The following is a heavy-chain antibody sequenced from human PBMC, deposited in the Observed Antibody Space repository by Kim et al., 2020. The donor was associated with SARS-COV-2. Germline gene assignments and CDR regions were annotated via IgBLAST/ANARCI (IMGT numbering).Heavy chain of an antibody. CDR3: ARSKGIVVVTALDY. D-gene: IGHD2-21*02. Sequence: NPPLKSRVTISVDTSENQFSLKLSSVTAADTAVYYCARSKGIVVVTALDYWGQGTLVTVSS. J-gene: IGHJ4*02. V-gene: IGHV4-34*01.